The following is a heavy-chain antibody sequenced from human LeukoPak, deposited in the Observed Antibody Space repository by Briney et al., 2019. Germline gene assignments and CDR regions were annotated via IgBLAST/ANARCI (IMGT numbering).Heavy chain of an antibody. Sequence: ASVKVSCKASGYTFTGYYMHWVRQAPGQGLEWMGWINPNSGGTNYAQKFQGRVTMTRDTSISTAYMELSRLRSDDTAVYYCARVTLLSNWFDPWGQETLVTVSS. CDR1: GYTFTGYY. J-gene: IGHJ5*02. V-gene: IGHV1-2*02. CDR2: INPNSGGT. D-gene: IGHD3-10*01. CDR3: ARVTLLSNWFDP.